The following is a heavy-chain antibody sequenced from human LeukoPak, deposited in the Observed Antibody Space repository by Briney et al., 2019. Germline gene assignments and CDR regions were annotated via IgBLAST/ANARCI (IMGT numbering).Heavy chain of an antibody. Sequence: ASVKVSCTASGYTFTSYGISWVRQAPGHGLEWMGWISAYNGNTNYAQKLQGRVTMTTDTSTSTAYMELRSLRSDDTAVYYCARDLSPYYYDSSGYTPFHYWGQGTLVTVSS. D-gene: IGHD3-22*01. J-gene: IGHJ4*02. CDR1: GYTFTSYG. CDR3: ARDLSPYYYDSSGYTPFHY. CDR2: ISAYNGNT. V-gene: IGHV1-18*01.